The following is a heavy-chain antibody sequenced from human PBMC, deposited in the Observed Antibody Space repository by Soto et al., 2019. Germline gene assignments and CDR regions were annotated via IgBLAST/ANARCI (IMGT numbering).Heavy chain of an antibody. CDR1: GGSFSGYY. CDR3: ARSRGSGMDV. Sequence: PSEILSLTCAVYGGSFSGYYWSWIRQPPGKGLEWIGEINHSGSTNYNPSLKSRVTISVDTSKNQFSLKLSSVTAADTAVYYCARSRGSGMDVWGQGTTVTVSS. J-gene: IGHJ6*02. V-gene: IGHV4-34*01. D-gene: IGHD1-26*01. CDR2: INHSGST.